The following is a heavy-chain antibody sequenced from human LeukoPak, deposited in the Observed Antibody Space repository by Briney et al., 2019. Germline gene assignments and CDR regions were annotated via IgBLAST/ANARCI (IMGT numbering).Heavy chain of an antibody. CDR3: ARDRGGGYFGFDY. CDR2: IYHSGST. Sequence: PSETLSLTCAVSGGSISSSNWWSWVRQPPGKGLEWIGEIYHSGSTNYNPSLKSRVTISVDKSKNQFSLKLSSVTAADTAVYYCARDRGGGYFGFDYWGQGALVTVSS. J-gene: IGHJ4*02. CDR1: GGSISSSNW. D-gene: IGHD3-22*01. V-gene: IGHV4-4*02.